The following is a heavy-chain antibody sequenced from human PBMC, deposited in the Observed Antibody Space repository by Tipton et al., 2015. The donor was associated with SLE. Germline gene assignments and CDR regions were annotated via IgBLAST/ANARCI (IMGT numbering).Heavy chain of an antibody. V-gene: IGHV3-30-3*01. Sequence: SLRLSCAASGFTFSSYAMHWVRQAPGKGLEWVAVISYDGSNKYYADSVKGRFTISRDNSKNTLYLQMNSLRAEDTAVYYCAREMEVGARGGFDYWGQGTLVTVSS. J-gene: IGHJ4*02. CDR1: GFTFSSYA. CDR3: AREMEVGARGGFDY. D-gene: IGHD1-26*01. CDR2: ISYDGSNK.